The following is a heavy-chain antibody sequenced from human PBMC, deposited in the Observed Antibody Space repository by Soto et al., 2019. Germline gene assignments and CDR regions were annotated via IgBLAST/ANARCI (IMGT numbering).Heavy chain of an antibody. V-gene: IGHV3-48*03. D-gene: IGHD5-12*01. CDR1: GFTFSSYE. CDR3: ARDLGSIVATISVDYFDY. CDR2: ISSSGSTI. J-gene: IGHJ4*02. Sequence: GGSLRLSCAASGFTFSSYEMNWVRQAPGKGLEWVSYISSSGSTIYYADSVKGRFTISRDNAKNSLYLQMNSLRAEDTAVYYCARDLGSIVATISVDYFDYWGQGTLVTVSS.